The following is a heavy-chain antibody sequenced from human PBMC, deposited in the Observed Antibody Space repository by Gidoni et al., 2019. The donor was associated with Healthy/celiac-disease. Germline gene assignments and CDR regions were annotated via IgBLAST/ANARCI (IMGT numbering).Heavy chain of an antibody. CDR1: AGSLSSSNW. J-gene: IGHJ5*02. Sequence: QVQLQESGSGLVKPPGTLSLTCAVSAGSLSSSNWWRWVRQPPGKGLECIGESYHSGSTNYNPSLKSRVTISVDKSKNQFSLKLSSVTAADTAVYYCARWVDSSGWDWFDPWGQGTLVTVSS. V-gene: IGHV4-4*03. D-gene: IGHD6-19*01. CDR2: SYHSGST. CDR3: ARWVDSSGWDWFDP.